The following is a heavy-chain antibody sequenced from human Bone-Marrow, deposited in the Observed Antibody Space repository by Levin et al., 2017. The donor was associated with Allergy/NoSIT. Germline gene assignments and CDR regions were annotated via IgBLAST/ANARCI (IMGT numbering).Heavy chain of an antibody. CDR2: INDYSGST. Sequence: ETLSLTCAASGFSFSRNAMSWVRQAPGKGLEWVSSINDYSGSTYFADSVKGRFTISRDDSKNTVYLQMNDLRVDDTAMYYCVKQTQYSGGWYTYYFDLWGRGTLVTVSS. V-gene: IGHV3-23*01. D-gene: IGHD6-19*01. J-gene: IGHJ2*01. CDR1: GFSFSRNA. CDR3: VKQTQYSGGWYTYYFDL.